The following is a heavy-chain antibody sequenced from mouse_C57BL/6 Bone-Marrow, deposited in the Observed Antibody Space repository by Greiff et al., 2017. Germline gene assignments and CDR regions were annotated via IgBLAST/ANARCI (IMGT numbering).Heavy chain of an antibody. CDR3: TRESHLGYFDY. CDR1: GFTFSSYA. J-gene: IGHJ2*01. D-gene: IGHD3-3*01. CDR2: ISSGGDYI. Sequence: EVQLVESGEGLVKPGGSLKLSCAASGFTFSSYAMSWVRQTPEKRLEWVAYISSGGDYIYYADTVKGRFTISRDNARNTLYLQMSSLKSEDTAMYYCTRESHLGYFDYWGQGTTLTVAS. V-gene: IGHV5-9-1*02.